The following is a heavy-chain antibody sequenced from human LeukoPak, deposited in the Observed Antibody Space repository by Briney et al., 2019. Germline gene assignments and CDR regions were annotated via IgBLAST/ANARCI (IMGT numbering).Heavy chain of an antibody. V-gene: IGHV5-10-1*01. Sequence: GESLKISCKGSGYSFTSYWISWVRQMPGNGLEWMGRIDPSDSYTNYSPSFRGHVTISADKSISTAYLQWSSLKASDTAMYYCARVPPYTSGWYYFDYWGQGTLVTVSS. CDR3: ARVPPYTSGWYYFDY. CDR2: IDPSDSYT. CDR1: GYSFTSYW. D-gene: IGHD6-19*01. J-gene: IGHJ4*02.